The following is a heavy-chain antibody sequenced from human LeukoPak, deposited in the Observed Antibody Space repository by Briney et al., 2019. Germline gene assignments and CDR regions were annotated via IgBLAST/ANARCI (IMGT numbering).Heavy chain of an antibody. CDR1: GGSISSYY. CDR3: ARDRRSSSWYPYDAFDI. D-gene: IGHD6-13*01. Sequence: SETLSLTCTVSGGSISSYYWSWIRQPAGKGLEWIGRIYTSGSTNYNPSLKSRVTMSVDTSKNQFSLKLSSVTAADTAVYYCARDRRSSSWYPYDAFDIWGQGTMVTVSS. CDR2: IYTSGST. V-gene: IGHV4-4*07. J-gene: IGHJ3*02.